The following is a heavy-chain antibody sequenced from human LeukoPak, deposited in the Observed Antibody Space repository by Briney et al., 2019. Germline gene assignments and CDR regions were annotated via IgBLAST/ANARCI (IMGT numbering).Heavy chain of an antibody. CDR3: ARASPPYCSGGSCYPQNDY. CDR1: GGSISSYY. D-gene: IGHD2-15*01. CDR2: IYYSGST. V-gene: IGHV4-59*12. Sequence: PSETLSLTCTVSGGSISSYYWSWIRQPPGKGLEWIGYIYYSGSTNYNPSLKSRVTISVDTSKNQFSLKLSSVTAADTAVYYCARASPPYCSGGSCYPQNDYWGQGTLVTVSS. J-gene: IGHJ4*02.